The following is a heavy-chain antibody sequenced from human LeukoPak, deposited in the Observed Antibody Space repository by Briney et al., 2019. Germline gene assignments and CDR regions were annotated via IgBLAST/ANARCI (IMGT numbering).Heavy chain of an antibody. Sequence: PGGSLRLSCAASGFTFSSYWMSWVRQAPGKGLEWVANIKQDGSEKYYVDSVKGRFTISRDNAKNSLYLQMNSLRAEDTAVYYCARPIYSKPPKYYYYYYMDVWGKGTTVTVSS. CDR3: ARPIYSKPPKYYYYYYMDV. CDR1: GFTFSSYW. J-gene: IGHJ6*03. V-gene: IGHV3-7*01. CDR2: IKQDGSEK. D-gene: IGHD4-11*01.